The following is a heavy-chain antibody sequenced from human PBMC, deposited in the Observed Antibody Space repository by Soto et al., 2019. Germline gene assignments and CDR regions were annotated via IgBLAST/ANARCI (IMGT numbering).Heavy chain of an antibody. CDR2: ISYVGSNK. CDR1: GFTFSSYG. J-gene: IGHJ3*02. Sequence: GGSLRLSCAASGFTFSSYGMHWVRQAPGKGLKWVAVISYVGSNKYYADSVKGRFTISRDNSKNTLYLQMNSLRAEDTAVYYCAKEDPPLLRYFDWLLSGSDAFDIWGQGTMVTVSS. D-gene: IGHD3-9*01. V-gene: IGHV3-30*18. CDR3: AKEDPPLLRYFDWLLSGSDAFDI.